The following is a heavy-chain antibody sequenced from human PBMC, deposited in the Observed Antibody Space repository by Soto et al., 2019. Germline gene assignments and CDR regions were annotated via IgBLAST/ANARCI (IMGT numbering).Heavy chain of an antibody. Sequence: EVQLLESGGGLVQPGGSLRLSCAASGFTFSSYAMSWVRQAPGKGLEWVSAISGSGGSTYYADSVKGRFTISRDNSKNTLYLQMNSLRAEDTAVYYCAEDTTIFGVVISAFDIWGQGTMVTVSS. D-gene: IGHD3-3*01. J-gene: IGHJ3*02. CDR1: GFTFSSYA. CDR2: ISGSGGST. V-gene: IGHV3-23*01. CDR3: AEDTTIFGVVISAFDI.